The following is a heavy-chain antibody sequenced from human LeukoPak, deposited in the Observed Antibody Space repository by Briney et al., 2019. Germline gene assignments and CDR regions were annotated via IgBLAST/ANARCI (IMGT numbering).Heavy chain of an antibody. D-gene: IGHD3-10*01. CDR3: ARCRGVIIKNYYYYGMDV. J-gene: IGHJ6*04. CDR2: VIPIFGTA. V-gene: IGHV1-69*06. CDR1: GGTFSSYA. Sequence: GASVKVSCKASGGTFSSYASSWVRQAPGQGLEWMGGVIPIFGTANYAQKFQGRVTITADKSTSTAYMELSSLRSEDTAVYHCARCRGVIIKNYYYYGMDVWGKGTTVTVSS.